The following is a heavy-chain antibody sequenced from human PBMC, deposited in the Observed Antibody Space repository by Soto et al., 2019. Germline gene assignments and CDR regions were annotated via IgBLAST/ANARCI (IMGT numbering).Heavy chain of an antibody. CDR3: ARGRGSCDWQFSYYYMDV. CDR1: FTSFD. V-gene: IGHV1-8*01. Sequence: QVQLVQSGAEVKKPGASVKVSCAFTSFDINWVRQAAGQGLEWMAWMNPNSGDTRYAQKLQGRVTMTRDTSKFTAYMELNNLRSEYTAVYYCARGRGSCDWQFSYYYMDVWDQGTPVTVSS. D-gene: IGHD2-15*01. J-gene: IGHJ6*02. CDR2: MNPNSGDT.